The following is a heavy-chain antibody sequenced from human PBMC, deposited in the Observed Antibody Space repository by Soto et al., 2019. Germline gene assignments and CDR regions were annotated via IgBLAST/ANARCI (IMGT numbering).Heavy chain of an antibody. J-gene: IGHJ4*02. CDR3: VKVFYPRRSGSDGYFDY. Sequence: GGSLRLACSASGFPFNTYAMHWIRQAPGKGLDDVSAISSSEFATYYADSVKSRFTISRDNSKNTMYLQMSDLRHEDTAVYYCVKVFYPRRSGSDGYFDYWGPGTLVTVSS. CDR2: ISSSEFAT. V-gene: IGHV3-64D*06. D-gene: IGHD5-12*01. CDR1: GFPFNTYA.